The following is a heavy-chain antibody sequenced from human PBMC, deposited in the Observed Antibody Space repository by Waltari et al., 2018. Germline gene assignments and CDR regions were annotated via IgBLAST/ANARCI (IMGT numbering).Heavy chain of an antibody. D-gene: IGHD3-22*01. CDR1: GFTFSSYW. Sequence: EEQLVESGGGLVQPGDSLSLSCAVSGFTFSSYWMNWVRQAPGKGPLWVSRISSDASDTTYADSVKGRFTISRDNSKNTLYLQMNSLRAEDTAVYYCARAREWLLPSDAFDIWGQGTMVTVSS. CDR3: ARAREWLLPSDAFDI. J-gene: IGHJ3*02. CDR2: ISSDASDT. V-gene: IGHV3-74*03.